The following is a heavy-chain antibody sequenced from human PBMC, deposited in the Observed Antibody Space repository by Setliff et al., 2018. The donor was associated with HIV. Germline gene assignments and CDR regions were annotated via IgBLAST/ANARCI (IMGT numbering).Heavy chain of an antibody. CDR3: ARGRVPFDY. D-gene: IGHD2-2*01. CDR1: GFTLSSFW. CDR2: IKQDGSEK. J-gene: IGHJ4*02. V-gene: IGHV3-7*01. Sequence: GGSLRLSCAASGFTLSSFWMSWVRQAPGKGLEWVANIKQDGSEKYYVDSVKGRFTISRDNAKNSLYLQMNSLRVEDTAVYYCARGRVPFDYWGQGTLVTVSS.